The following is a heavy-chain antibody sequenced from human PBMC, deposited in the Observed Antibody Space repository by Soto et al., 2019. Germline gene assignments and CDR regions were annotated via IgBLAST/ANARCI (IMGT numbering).Heavy chain of an antibody. CDR3: AKDTYGGNSEFDY. D-gene: IGHD4-17*01. Sequence: QVQLVESGGGVVQPGRSLRLSCAASGFTFSSFGMHWVRQAPGKGLEWVALISYDENKKYYADSVKGRFTISRDSSKNTLYLQMNSLRAEDTAVYYCAKDTYGGNSEFDYWGQGTLVTVSP. CDR1: GFTFSSFG. CDR2: ISYDENKK. V-gene: IGHV3-30*18. J-gene: IGHJ4*02.